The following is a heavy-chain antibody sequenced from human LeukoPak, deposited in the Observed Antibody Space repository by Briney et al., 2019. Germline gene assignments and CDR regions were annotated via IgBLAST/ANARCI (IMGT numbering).Heavy chain of an antibody. CDR1: GGSISSGGYY. CDR2: ISDSGANT. D-gene: IGHD6-19*01. Sequence: PSETLSLTCTVSGGSISSGGYYWSWVRQAPGKGLEWVSTISDSGANTYYADSVRGRFTISRDNSKNTLYLQKNSLRADDTAIYYCAKSMTLQWRGFFDLWGRGTHVTVSS. CDR3: AKSMTLQWRGFFDL. J-gene: IGHJ2*01. V-gene: IGHV3-23*01.